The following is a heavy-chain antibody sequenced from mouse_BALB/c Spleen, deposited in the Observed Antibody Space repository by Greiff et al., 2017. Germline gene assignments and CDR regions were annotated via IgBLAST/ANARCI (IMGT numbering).Heavy chain of an antibody. Sequence: QVQLQQPGAELVKPGAPVKLSCKASGYTFTSYWMNWVKQRPGRGLEWIGRIDPSDSETHYNQKSKDKATLTVDKSSSTAYIQLSSRTSGDSAVYNCARGGYGGCFDVWGAGTTVTVSS. CDR1: GYTFTSYW. J-gene: IGHJ1*01. CDR3: ARGGYGGCFDV. D-gene: IGHD3-1*01. V-gene: IGHV1-69*02. CDR2: IDPSDSET.